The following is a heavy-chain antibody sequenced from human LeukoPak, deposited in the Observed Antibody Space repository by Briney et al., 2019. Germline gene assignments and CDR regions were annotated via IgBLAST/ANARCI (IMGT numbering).Heavy chain of an antibody. CDR3: AREWSSSSGKAFDY. Sequence: GGSLRLSCAVSGFTFSSYSMNWVRQAPGKGLEWVSYISSSSSTIYYAESVKGRFTISRDNAKNSLYLQMNSLRAEDTAVYYCAREWSSSSGKAFDYWGQGTLVTVSS. CDR1: GFTFSSYS. D-gene: IGHD6-6*01. V-gene: IGHV3-48*04. CDR2: ISSSSSTI. J-gene: IGHJ4*02.